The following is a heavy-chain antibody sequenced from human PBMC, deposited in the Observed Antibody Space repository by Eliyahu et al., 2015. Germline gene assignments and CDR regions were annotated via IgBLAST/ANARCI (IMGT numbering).Heavy chain of an antibody. D-gene: IGHD1-26*01. V-gene: IGHV4-59*01. CDR1: GGSISSYY. CDR2: IYYSGST. Sequence: QVQLQESGPGLVKPSETLSLTCTVSGGSISSYYWSWIRQPPGKGLEWIGYIYYSGSTNYNPPLKSRVTISVDTSKNQFSLKLSSVTAADTAVYYCARVVGWELLHKYYFDYWGQGTLVTVSS. J-gene: IGHJ4*02. CDR3: ARVVGWELLHKYYFDY.